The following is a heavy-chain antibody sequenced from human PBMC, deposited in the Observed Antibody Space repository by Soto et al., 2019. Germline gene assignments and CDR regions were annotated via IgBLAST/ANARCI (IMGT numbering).Heavy chain of an antibody. J-gene: IGHJ6*02. Sequence: QVQLVQSGAELKKPGASVKVSCKASGFTFSAYYIYWVRQAPGHGLEWIGWINPNSGGTNNAQKFRGRAPMTRNPSTSTVYMEWGALIPDDRAVYYCARILLAEYSRSWRPAYYGMAVWAKGPRSPSP. D-gene: IGHD6-13*01. CDR1: GFTFSAYY. CDR2: INPNSGGT. CDR3: ARILLAEYSRSWRPAYYGMAV. V-gene: IGHV1-2*02.